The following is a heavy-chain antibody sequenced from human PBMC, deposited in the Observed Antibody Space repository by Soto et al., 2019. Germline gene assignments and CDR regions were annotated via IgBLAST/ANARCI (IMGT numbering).Heavy chain of an antibody. J-gene: IGHJ5*02. CDR2: IYSSGST. CDR1: GGTISGYY. D-gene: IGHD3-3*01. V-gene: IGHV4-4*07. CDR3: ARGQRFSDWFDP. Sequence: SETLSLTCTVTGGTISGYYWTWIRQSAGGGLEWIGRIYSSGSTNYNPSLKSRVTISLDTSMNHFSLRLSTVTAADTAVYYCARGQRFSDWFDPWGQGTVVTVS.